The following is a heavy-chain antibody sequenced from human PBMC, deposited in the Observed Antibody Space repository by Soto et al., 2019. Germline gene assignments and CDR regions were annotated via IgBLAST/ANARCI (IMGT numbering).Heavy chain of an antibody. D-gene: IGHD2-2*01. Sequence: EVQLLESGGGLIQPGGSLRLSCAASGFTFTTYAMSWVRQAPGKGLEWVSGVTTGGDNTYYADSVKGRFTISRDNSKNTLYLQMNSLRADDTAVYYCAKPGATRYASFDYWGQGTLVTVSS. CDR3: AKPGATRYASFDY. J-gene: IGHJ4*02. CDR2: VTTGGDNT. V-gene: IGHV3-23*01. CDR1: GFTFTTYA.